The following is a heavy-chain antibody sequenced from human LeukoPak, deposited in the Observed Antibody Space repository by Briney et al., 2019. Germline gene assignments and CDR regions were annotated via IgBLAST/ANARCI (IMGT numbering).Heavy chain of an antibody. J-gene: IGHJ4*02. CDR3: ARLGYDYVWGSYRYGPFDY. CDR1: GFTFSSYS. D-gene: IGHD3-16*02. V-gene: IGHV3-21*04. Sequence: GGSLRLSCAASGFTFSSYSMNWVRQAPGKGLEWVSSISSSSSYIYYADSVKGRFTISRDNAKNSLYLQMNSLKASDTAMYYCARLGYDYVWGSYRYGPFDYWGQGTLVTVSS. CDR2: ISSSSSYI.